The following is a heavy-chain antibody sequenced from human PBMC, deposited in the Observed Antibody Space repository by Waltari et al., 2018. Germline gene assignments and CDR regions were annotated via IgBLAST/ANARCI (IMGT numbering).Heavy chain of an antibody. CDR2: FNPNGEFT. CDR3: ARDVDGAPYYFDY. J-gene: IGHJ4*02. V-gene: IGHV1-46*01. Sequence: HVQLVQSGSEVREPGASVKISCKASGYPFSTFPMHWVRQAPGQGLEWMGIFNPNGEFTRKAEKFQGRVTMTSETSTNTVFLEVRSLTSEDTAVYFCARDVDGAPYYFDYWGQGTTVIVSS. D-gene: IGHD1-26*01. CDR1: GYPFSTFP.